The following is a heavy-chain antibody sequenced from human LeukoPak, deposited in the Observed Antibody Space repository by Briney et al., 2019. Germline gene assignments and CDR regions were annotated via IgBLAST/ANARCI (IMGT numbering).Heavy chain of an antibody. D-gene: IGHD6-6*01. CDR3: ASWGSIAARYYYYYYMDV. Sequence: ASVKVSCKASGGTFSSYIITWVRQAPGQGLEWMGRINPNSGGTNYAQKFQGRVTMTRDTSISTAYMELSRLRSDDTAVYYCASWGSIAARYYYYYYMDVWGKGTTVTVSS. CDR2: INPNSGGT. V-gene: IGHV1-2*06. CDR1: GGTFSSYI. J-gene: IGHJ6*03.